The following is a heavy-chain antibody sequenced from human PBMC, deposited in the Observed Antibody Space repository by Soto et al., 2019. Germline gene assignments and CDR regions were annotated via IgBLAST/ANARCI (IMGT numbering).Heavy chain of an antibody. Sequence: QVQLQQWGAGLLKPSETLSLTCAVYGGSFSGYYWSWIRQPPGKGLEWIGEINHSGSTNYNPSLKSRVTISVDTSKNQFSLKLSSVTAADTAVYYCARGRQWLALIDYWGQGTLVTVSS. D-gene: IGHD6-19*01. CDR3: ARGRQWLALIDY. CDR2: INHSGST. V-gene: IGHV4-34*01. J-gene: IGHJ4*02. CDR1: GGSFSGYY.